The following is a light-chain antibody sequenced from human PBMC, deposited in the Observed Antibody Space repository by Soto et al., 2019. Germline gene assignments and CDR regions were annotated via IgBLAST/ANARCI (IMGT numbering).Light chain of an antibody. CDR3: SSYTCSGTLI. CDR1: SSDVGGYNF. J-gene: IGLJ2*01. CDR2: EVT. V-gene: IGLV2-14*01. Sequence: QSVLTQPASVSGSPGQSITISCTGNSSDVGGYNFVSWYQQQPGKAPKLMVYEVTNRPSGVSYRFSGSKSGNTASLTISGLQAEDEADYFCSSYTCSGTLIFGGGTKLTVL.